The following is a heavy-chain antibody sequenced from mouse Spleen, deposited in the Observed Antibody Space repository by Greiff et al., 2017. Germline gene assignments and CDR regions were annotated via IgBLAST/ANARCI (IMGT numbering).Heavy chain of an antibody. Sequence: EVKLQQSGPELVKPGASVKISCKASGYTFTDYYMNWVKQSHGKSLEWIGDINPNNGGTSYNQKFKGKATLTVDKSSSTAYMELRSLTSEDSAVYYCARERDERDYWGQGTTLTVSS. CDR1: GYTFTDYY. CDR3: ARERDERDY. J-gene: IGHJ2*01. D-gene: IGHD3-3*01. V-gene: IGHV1-26*01. CDR2: INPNNGGT.